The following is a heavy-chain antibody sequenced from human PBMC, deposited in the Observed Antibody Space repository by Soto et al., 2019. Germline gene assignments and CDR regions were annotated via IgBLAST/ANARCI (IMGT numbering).Heavy chain of an antibody. CDR2: ISAYNGNT. V-gene: IGHV1-18*03. Sequence: QVQLVQSGAEVKKPGASVKVSCKASGYTFSTYGISWVRQAPGQGLEWMGWISAYNGNTNYAQKLQGRVTITTATATSTAHMELRRLRSDDMAVYYCSRESPPADYWGKGTLVTVSS. CDR3: SRESPPADY. CDR1: GYTFSTYG. J-gene: IGHJ4*02.